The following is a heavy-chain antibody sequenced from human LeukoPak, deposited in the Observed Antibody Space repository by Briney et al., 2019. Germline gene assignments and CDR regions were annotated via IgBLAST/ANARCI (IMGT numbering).Heavy chain of an antibody. CDR3: VKGRAVAGRFDY. Sequence: GGSLRLSCTASAFTFSSSAMHWVRQAPGKGLEYVSGISSNGGSTYYADSVKGRFTISRDNTKNMLYLQMSSLRPEDTAVYHCVKGRAVAGRFDYWGQGTLVTVPS. D-gene: IGHD6-19*01. J-gene: IGHJ4*02. CDR2: ISSNGGST. V-gene: IGHV3-64D*06. CDR1: AFTFSSSA.